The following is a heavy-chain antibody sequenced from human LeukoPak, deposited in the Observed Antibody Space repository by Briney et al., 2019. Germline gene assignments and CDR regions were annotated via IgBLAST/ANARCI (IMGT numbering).Heavy chain of an antibody. CDR3: AREGIYCSSTSCYPDYYYYYGMDV. V-gene: IGHV3-7*03. J-gene: IGHJ6*04. Sequence: PGGSLRLSCAASGFTFSSYWMSWVRQAPGKGLEWVANIKQDGIEKYYVDSLKGRFTISRDNAKNSLYLQMNRLRAEDTAVYYCAREGIYCSSTSCYPDYYYYYGMDVWGKGTTVTVSS. CDR1: GFTFSSYW. CDR2: IKQDGIEK. D-gene: IGHD2-2*01.